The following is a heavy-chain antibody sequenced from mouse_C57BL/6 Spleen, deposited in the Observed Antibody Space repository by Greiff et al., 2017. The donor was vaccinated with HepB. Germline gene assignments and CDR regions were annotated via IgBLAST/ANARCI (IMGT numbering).Heavy chain of an antibody. D-gene: IGHD2-1*01. CDR2: IYPGDGDT. J-gene: IGHJ1*03. CDR1: GYAFSSYW. V-gene: IGHV1-80*01. Sequence: QVQLQQSGAELVKPGASVKISCKASGYAFSSYWMNWVKQRPGKGLEWIGQIYPGDGDTNYNGKFKGKATLTADKSSSTAYMQLSSLTSEDSAVYFCARGELVYGNSYWYFDVWGTGTTVTVSS. CDR3: ARGELVYGNSYWYFDV.